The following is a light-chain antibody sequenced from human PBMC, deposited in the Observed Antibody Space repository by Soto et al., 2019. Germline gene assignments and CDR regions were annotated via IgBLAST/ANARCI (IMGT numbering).Light chain of an antibody. CDR2: GAS. J-gene: IGKJ5*01. CDR3: QQYHDSAT. V-gene: IGKV3-20*01. Sequence: IVLTQSPGTLSLSPGERATLSCRASQTLSNSFIAWYQQKPGQAPRLLIYGASSRATGIPDRFSGSGSGTDFTLTISRLEPEDFAVYYCQQYHDSATFGQGTRLEIK. CDR1: QTLSNSF.